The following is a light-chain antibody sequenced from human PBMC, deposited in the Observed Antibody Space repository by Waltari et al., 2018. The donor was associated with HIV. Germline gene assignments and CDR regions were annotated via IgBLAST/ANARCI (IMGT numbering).Light chain of an antibody. CDR1: SSDVGGYNY. CDR2: EVS. CDR3: SSYTSSSTLI. Sequence: QSALTQPASVSGSPGQSITISCTGTSSDVGGYNYVSWYQHHPGKAPKLMMYEVSNRPSGVSNRFSGSKSGNTASLTISGLQAGDEADYYCSSYTSSSTLIFGGGTILTVL. J-gene: IGLJ2*01. V-gene: IGLV2-14*01.